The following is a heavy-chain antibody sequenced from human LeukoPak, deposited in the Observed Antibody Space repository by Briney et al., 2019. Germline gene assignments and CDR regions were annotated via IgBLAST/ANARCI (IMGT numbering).Heavy chain of an antibody. V-gene: IGHV4-59*12. D-gene: IGHD3-9*01. J-gene: IGHJ4*02. CDR2: IYYSGST. CDR3: ARGERYFDWSFDY. CDR1: GGSISSYY. Sequence: SETLSLTCTVSGGSISSYYWSWIRQPPGKGLEWIGYIYYSGSTNYNPSLKSRVTISVDTSKNQFSLNLSSVTAADTAVYYCARGERYFDWSFDYWGQGTLVTVSS.